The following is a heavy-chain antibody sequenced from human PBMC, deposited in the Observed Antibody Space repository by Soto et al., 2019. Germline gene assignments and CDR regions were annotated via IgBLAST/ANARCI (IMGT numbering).Heavy chain of an antibody. J-gene: IGHJ5*02. CDR2: ISAYNGNT. V-gene: IGHV1-18*01. Sequence: ASVKVSCKASGYTFTSYGISWVRQAPGQGLEWMGWISAYNGNTNYAQKLQGRVTMTTDTSTSTAYMELRSLRSDDTAVYYCARSHVLGVVVVAANWFDPWGQGTLVTVSS. CDR1: GYTFTSYG. D-gene: IGHD2-15*01. CDR3: ARSHVLGVVVVAANWFDP.